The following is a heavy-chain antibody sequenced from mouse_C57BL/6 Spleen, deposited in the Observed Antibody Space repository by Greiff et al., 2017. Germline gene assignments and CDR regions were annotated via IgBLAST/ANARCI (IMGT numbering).Heavy chain of an antibody. CDR1: GFTFSDYG. J-gene: IGHJ1*03. CDR2: ISSGSSTI. V-gene: IGHV5-17*01. CDR3: AKGDYYGSSSLHWYFDV. D-gene: IGHD1-1*01. Sequence: EVKLVESGGGLVKPGGSLKLSCAASGFTFSDYGMHWVRQAPEKGLEWVAYISSGSSTIYYADTVKGRFTISRDNAKNTLFLQMTSLRSEDTAMYYCAKGDYYGSSSLHWYFDVWGTGTTVTVSS.